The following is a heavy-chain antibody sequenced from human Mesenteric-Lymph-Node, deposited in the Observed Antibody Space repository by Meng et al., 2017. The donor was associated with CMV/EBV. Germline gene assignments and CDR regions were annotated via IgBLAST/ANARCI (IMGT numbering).Heavy chain of an antibody. J-gene: IGHJ5*02. CDR1: RYTFTDYF. V-gene: IGHV1-2*02. CDR3: VAYSGSSYLFGP. D-gene: IGHD5-12*01. CDR2: INFNDGGT. Sequence: ASVKVSCRASRYTFTDYFIQWMRQAPGQGLEWMGWINFNDGGTNCAQKFQGRVTMTRDTSVSAASLEVNSLRSDDTAVYYCVAYSGSSYLFGPWGQGTPVTVSS.